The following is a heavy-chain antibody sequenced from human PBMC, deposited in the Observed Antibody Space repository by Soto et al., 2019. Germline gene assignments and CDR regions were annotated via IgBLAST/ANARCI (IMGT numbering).Heavy chain of an antibody. CDR2: ISYDGSNK. V-gene: IGHV3-30*18. D-gene: IGHD5-18*01. Sequence: QVQLVESGGGVVQPGRSLRLSCAASGFTFSSYGMHWVRQAPGKGLEWVAVISYDGSNKYYADSVKGRFTISRDNSKNPLYLQMNSLRAEDTAVYYCAKDRKDVDTAMAQGMDVWGQGITVTVSS. CDR1: GFTFSSYG. CDR3: AKDRKDVDTAMAQGMDV. J-gene: IGHJ6*02.